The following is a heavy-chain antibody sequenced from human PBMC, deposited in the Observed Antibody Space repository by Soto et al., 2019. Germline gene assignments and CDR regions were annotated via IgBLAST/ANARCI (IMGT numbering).Heavy chain of an antibody. Sequence: QVQLLQSGAEVKKPGASVKVSCKASGYMFNTYGITWVLQAPGQGLEWMGWISVYNGNIDYAQKFEGRVTMTTDTSTCKAYMELKSLTSDDTAVYYCARTYGSGYYFLPFEYWGQGTPVSVSS. J-gene: IGHJ4*02. CDR3: ARTYGSGYYFLPFEY. CDR2: ISVYNGNI. V-gene: IGHV1-18*01. CDR1: GYMFNTYG. D-gene: IGHD3-10*01.